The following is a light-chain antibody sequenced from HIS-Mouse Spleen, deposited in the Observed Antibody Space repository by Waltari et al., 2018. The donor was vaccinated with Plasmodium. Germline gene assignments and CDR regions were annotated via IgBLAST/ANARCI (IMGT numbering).Light chain of an antibody. CDR3: QSADSSGTYQV. CDR1: ALPKHY. Sequence: SYELTQPPSVSVSPGQTARITCSGDALPKHYAYLYQQKPGQAPVLVIYKDSERPSGIPERFSGSSSGTTVTLTISGVQAEDEADYYCQSADSSGTYQVFGGGTKLTVL. J-gene: IGLJ2*01. V-gene: IGLV3-25*03. CDR2: KDS.